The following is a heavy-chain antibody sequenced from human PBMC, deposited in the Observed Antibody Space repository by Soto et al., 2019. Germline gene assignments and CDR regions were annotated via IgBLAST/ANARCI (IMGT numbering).Heavy chain of an antibody. Sequence: QVQLQESGPGLVKPSQTLSLTCTVSGGSISSGDYYWSWIRQPPGKGLEWIGYIYYSGSTYYNPSLKSRVTISVDTSKNQCSLKLSSVTAADTAVYYCARGGGLIFSWFDPWGQGTLVTVSS. D-gene: IGHD2-21*01. CDR2: IYYSGST. V-gene: IGHV4-30-4*01. CDR1: GGSISSGDYY. J-gene: IGHJ5*02. CDR3: ARGGGLIFSWFDP.